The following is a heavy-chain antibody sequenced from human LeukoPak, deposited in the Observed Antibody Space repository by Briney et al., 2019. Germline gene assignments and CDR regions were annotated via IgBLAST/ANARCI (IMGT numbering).Heavy chain of an antibody. CDR3: ARDLGTSGWYTFDF. D-gene: IGHD6-19*01. J-gene: IGHJ5*01. CDR1: GDSVSGKNGG. CDR2: AYYRYKWYD. Sequence: SQTLSLTRAISGDSVSGKNGGWNWIRQSPSRGLEWLGRAYYRYKWYDEYADSVKGRVTISPDKSTNQFSLHVYSVTPEDTAVYHCARDLGTSGWYTFDFWGQGTLVTVSS. V-gene: IGHV6-1*01.